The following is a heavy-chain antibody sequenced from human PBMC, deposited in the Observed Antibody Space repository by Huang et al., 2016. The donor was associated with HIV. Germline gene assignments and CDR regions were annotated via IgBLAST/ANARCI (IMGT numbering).Heavy chain of an antibody. CDR2: IYSSGIT. CDR1: GGSISSGGYY. V-gene: IGHV4-30-4*08. CDR3: GRFSYYSDSTISQYLQL. D-gene: IGHD3-22*01. J-gene: IGHJ1*01. Sequence: QVHLQESGPGLVKPSQTLSLTCTVSGGSISSGGYYWTWIRQPPGKGLEWIGYIYSSGITYYNPALESRVTISVDTSKNQFSLKVTSMTAADTAVYYCGRFSYYSDSTISQYLQLWGQGALVTVSS.